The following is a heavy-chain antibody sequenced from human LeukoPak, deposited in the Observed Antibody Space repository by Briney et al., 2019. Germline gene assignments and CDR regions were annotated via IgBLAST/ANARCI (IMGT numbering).Heavy chain of an antibody. CDR2: ISGSGGST. J-gene: IGHJ4*02. CDR1: GFTFSSYA. CDR3: AKDNLHYYDSSGY. V-gene: IGHV3-23*01. D-gene: IGHD3-22*01. Sequence: GGSLRLSCAASGFTFSSYAMSWVRQAPGKGLEWVSAISGSGGSTYYADSVKGRFTISRDNSKNTLYLQMNNLRAEDTAVYYCAKDNLHYYDSSGYWGQGTLVTVSS.